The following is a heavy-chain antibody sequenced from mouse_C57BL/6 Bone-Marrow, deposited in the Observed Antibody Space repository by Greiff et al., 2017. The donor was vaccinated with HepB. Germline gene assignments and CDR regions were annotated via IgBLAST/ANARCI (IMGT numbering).Heavy chain of an antibody. D-gene: IGHD2-3*01. CDR2: IYPGDGDT. CDR3: AFDGPWGFAY. V-gene: IGHV1-82*01. CDR1: GYAFSSSW. Sequence: VQLVESGPELVKPGASVKISCKASGYAFSSSWMNWVKQRPGKGLEWIGRIYPGDGDTNYNGKFKGKATLTADKSSSTAYMQLSSLTSEDSAVYFCAFDGPWGFAYWGQGTLVTVSA. J-gene: IGHJ3*01.